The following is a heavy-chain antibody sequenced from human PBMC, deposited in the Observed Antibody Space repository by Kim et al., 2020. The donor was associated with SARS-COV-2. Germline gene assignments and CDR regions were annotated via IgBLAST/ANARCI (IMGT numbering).Heavy chain of an antibody. CDR2: ISSSSSYI. CDR1: GFTFSSYS. CDR3: ARDIVPAAYYYYYYGMDV. Sequence: GGSLRLSCAASGFTFSSYSMNWVRQAPGKGLEWVSSISSSSSYIYYADSVKGRFTISRDNAKNSLYLQMNSLRAEDTAVYYCARDIVPAAYYYYYYGMDVWGQGTTVTVSS. V-gene: IGHV3-21*01. J-gene: IGHJ6*02. D-gene: IGHD2-2*01.